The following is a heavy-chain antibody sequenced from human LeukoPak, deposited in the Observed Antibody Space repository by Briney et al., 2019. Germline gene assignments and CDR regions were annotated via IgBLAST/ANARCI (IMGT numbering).Heavy chain of an antibody. D-gene: IGHD4-23*01. V-gene: IGHV4-61*02. CDR3: TRGGHDYGGSFDT. Sequence: SETLSLTCAISGASIASGSYHLDWIRQPAGSRPEYIGRISAGGRTNYNPSLQSRLTISMDTSKNHVSLRLSSVTAADTAVYYCTRGGHDYGGSFDTWGQGILVTVSS. CDR2: ISAGGRT. J-gene: IGHJ5*02. CDR1: GASIASGSYH.